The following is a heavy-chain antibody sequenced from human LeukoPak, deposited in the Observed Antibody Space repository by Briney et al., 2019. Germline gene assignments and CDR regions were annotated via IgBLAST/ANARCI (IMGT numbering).Heavy chain of an antibody. J-gene: IGHJ4*02. Sequence: SETLSLTCAVYGGSFSGYYWSWIRQPPGKGLEWIGEINHSGSTNYNPSLKSRVTISVDTSKNQFSLKLSSVTAADTAVYYCARGDPTTGYSSGWGQGNLVTVSS. CDR1: GGSFSGYY. CDR2: INHSGST. CDR3: ARGDPTTGYSSG. D-gene: IGHD6-19*01. V-gene: IGHV4-34*01.